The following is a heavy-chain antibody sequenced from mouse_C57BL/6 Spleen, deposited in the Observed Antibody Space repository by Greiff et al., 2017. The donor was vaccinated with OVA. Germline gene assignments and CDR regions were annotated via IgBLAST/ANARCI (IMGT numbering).Heavy chain of an antibody. CDR2: IYPSDSET. V-gene: IGHV1-61*01. CDR1: GYTFTSYW. D-gene: IGHD1-1*01. Sequence: VQLQQPGAELVRPGSSVKLSCKASGYTFTSYWMDWVKQRPGQGLEWIGNIYPSDSETHYNQKFKDKATLTVDKSSSTAYMQLSSLTSEDSAVYYCAREGYIGELRAWFAYWGQGTLVTVSA. CDR3: AREGYIGELRAWFAY. J-gene: IGHJ3*01.